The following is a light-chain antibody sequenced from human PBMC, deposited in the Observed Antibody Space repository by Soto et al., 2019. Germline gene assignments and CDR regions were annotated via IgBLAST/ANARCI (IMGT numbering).Light chain of an antibody. V-gene: IGKV1-5*03. J-gene: IGKJ2*01. CDR3: QQYTSYPYT. CDR2: KAS. CDR1: QSISSW. Sequence: DSQMTQSPSTLSASVGDRVIITCRVSQSISSWLAWYQQKPGKAPKLLIYKASSLESGVPSRFSGSGSGTEFTLTISCLQPDDFATYYCQQYTSYPYTFGQGTKVDIK.